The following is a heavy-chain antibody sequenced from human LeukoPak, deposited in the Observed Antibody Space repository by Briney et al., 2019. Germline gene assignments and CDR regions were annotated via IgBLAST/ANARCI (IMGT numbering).Heavy chain of an antibody. CDR1: GYSFTSYW. D-gene: IGHD6-19*01. Sequence: GESLKISCKGSGYSFTSYWISWVRQMPGKGLEWMGIIYPGDSDTRYSPSFQGQVTISADKSISTAYLQWSSLKASDTAMYYCARSVAVAGPGGAFDIWGQGTMVTVSS. J-gene: IGHJ3*02. V-gene: IGHV5-51*01. CDR3: ARSVAVAGPGGAFDI. CDR2: IYPGDSDT.